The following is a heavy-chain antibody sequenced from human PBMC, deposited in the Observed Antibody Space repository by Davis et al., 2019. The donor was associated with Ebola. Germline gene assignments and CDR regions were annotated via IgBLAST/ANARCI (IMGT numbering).Heavy chain of an antibody. CDR3: ARQAGAAWIDP. J-gene: IGHJ5*02. Sequence: LRLSCAVYGGSFSGYYWSWIRQPPGKGLEWIGEINHSGSTNYNPSLKSRVTISVDTSKNQFSLKLSSVTAADTAVYYCARQAGAAWIDPWGQGTLVTVSS. D-gene: IGHD6-25*01. CDR1: GGSFSGYY. CDR2: INHSGST. V-gene: IGHV4-34*01.